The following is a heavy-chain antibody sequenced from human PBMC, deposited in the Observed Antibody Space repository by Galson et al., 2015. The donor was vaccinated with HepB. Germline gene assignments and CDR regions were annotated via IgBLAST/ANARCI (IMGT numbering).Heavy chain of an antibody. Sequence: CAISGDSVSSNSAAWNWIRQSPSRGLEWLGRTYYRSKWYNDYAVSVKSRITINPDTSKNQFSLQLNSVTPEDTAVYYCARDGGYSSGWPNFDYWGQGTLVTVSP. CDR1: GDSVSSNSAA. D-gene: IGHD6-19*01. CDR2: TYYRSKWYN. CDR3: ARDGGYSSGWPNFDY. J-gene: IGHJ4*02. V-gene: IGHV6-1*01.